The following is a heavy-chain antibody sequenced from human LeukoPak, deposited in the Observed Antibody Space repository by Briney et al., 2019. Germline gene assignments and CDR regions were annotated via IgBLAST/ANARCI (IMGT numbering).Heavy chain of an antibody. Sequence: GGSLRLSCAASGFTFSSYWMSWVRQAPGKGLEWLANIKQDGSEKYYVDSVKGRFTISRDNAKNSLYLQMNSLRAEDTAVYYCAFYSGSYAEDAFDIWGQGTMVAVSS. CDR2: IKQDGSEK. CDR3: AFYSGSYAEDAFDI. D-gene: IGHD1-26*01. V-gene: IGHV3-7*01. J-gene: IGHJ3*02. CDR1: GFTFSSYW.